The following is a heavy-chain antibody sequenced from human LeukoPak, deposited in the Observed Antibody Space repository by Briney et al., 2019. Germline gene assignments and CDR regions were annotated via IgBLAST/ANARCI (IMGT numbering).Heavy chain of an antibody. J-gene: IGHJ5*02. CDR1: GFTVSSNY. D-gene: IGHD6-19*01. Sequence: GGSLRLSCAASGFTVSSNYMSWVRQAPGKGLEWVSVIYSGGSTYYADSVKGRFTISRDNSKNTLYLQMNSLRVEDTAVYYCARGIAVAATRWFDPWGQGTLVTVSS. CDR3: ARGIAVAATRWFDP. V-gene: IGHV3-66*01. CDR2: IYSGGST.